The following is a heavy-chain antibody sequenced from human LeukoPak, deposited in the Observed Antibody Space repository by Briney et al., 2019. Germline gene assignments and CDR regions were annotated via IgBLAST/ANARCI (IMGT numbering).Heavy chain of an antibody. J-gene: IGHJ4*02. Sequence: GGSLRLSCEASGFTFSDYSMNWVRQAPGEGLEWLSYITSTSDTIYYADSVKGRFTSSRDNAKNSVYLQMNSLRAEDTAVYYCARDGPDSDIVVVPAAPHWGQGTLVTVSS. CDR2: ITSTSDTI. CDR3: ARDGPDSDIVVVPAAPH. CDR1: GFTFSDYS. V-gene: IGHV3-48*01. D-gene: IGHD2-2*01.